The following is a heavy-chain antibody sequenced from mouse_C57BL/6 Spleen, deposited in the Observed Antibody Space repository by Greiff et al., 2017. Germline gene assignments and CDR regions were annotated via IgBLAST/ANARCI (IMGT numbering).Heavy chain of an antibody. CDR1: GYTFTSYW. Sequence: VKLQEPGAELAKPGASVKLSCKASGYTFTSYWMPWVKQRPGQGLEWIGYINPSSGYTKYNQKFKDKATLTGDKSSSTAYMQLSSLTYEDSAVYYCARRVHWYVHWGQGTTLTVSS. J-gene: IGHJ2*01. D-gene: IGHD2-14*01. V-gene: IGHV1-7*01. CDR3: ARRVHWYVH. CDR2: INPSSGYT.